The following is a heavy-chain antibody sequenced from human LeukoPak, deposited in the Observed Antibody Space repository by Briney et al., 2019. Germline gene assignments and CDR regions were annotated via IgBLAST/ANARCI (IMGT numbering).Heavy chain of an antibody. J-gene: IGHJ4*02. CDR2: ISSSSSYI. D-gene: IGHD3-10*01. CDR1: GFTFSSYS. CDR3: AKEYYYGSGSYSPYYFDY. Sequence: GGSLRLSCAASGFTFSSYSMNWVRQAPGKGLEWVSSISSSSSYIYYADSVKGRFTISRDNAKNSLYLQMNSLRAEDTAVYYCAKEYYYGSGSYSPYYFDYWGQGTLVTVSS. V-gene: IGHV3-21*04.